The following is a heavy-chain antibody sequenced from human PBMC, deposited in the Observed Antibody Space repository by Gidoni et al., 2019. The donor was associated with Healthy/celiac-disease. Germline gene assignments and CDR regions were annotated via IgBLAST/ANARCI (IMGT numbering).Heavy chain of an antibody. V-gene: IGHV4-39*01. CDR3: ARVRYYYGSGGPSSPFDY. CDR1: GGSIRRSSYY. CDR2: IYYSGST. D-gene: IGHD3-10*01. J-gene: IGHJ4*02. Sequence: QLQLQESGPGLVKPSETLSLTCTVSGGSIRRSSYYWGWIRQPPGKGLEWIGSIYYSGSTYYNPSLKSRVTISVDTSKNQFSLKLSSVTAADTAVYYCARVRYYYGSGGPSSPFDYWGQGTLVTVSS.